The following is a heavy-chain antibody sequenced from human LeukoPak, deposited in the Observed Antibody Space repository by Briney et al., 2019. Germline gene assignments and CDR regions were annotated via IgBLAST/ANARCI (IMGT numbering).Heavy chain of an antibody. CDR2: IFYGGST. Sequence: SETLSLTCTVSGGSISSYYWSWIRQPAGKGLEWIGYIFYGGSTNYNPSLKSRVTISLDTSKNQFSLKLSSVTAADTAVYYCARATLHIYWYFDLWGRGTLVTVSS. CDR3: ARATLHIYWYFDL. J-gene: IGHJ2*01. V-gene: IGHV4-59*08. CDR1: GGSISSYY.